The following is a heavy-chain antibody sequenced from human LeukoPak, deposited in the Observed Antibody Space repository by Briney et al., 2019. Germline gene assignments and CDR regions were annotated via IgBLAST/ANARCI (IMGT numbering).Heavy chain of an antibody. CDR1: GFTFSSYA. V-gene: IGHV3-30-3*01. CDR3: ARALLGYCSGGSCYSLKSYFGY. D-gene: IGHD2-15*01. J-gene: IGHJ4*02. Sequence: GGSLRLSCAASGFTFSSYAMHWVRQAPGKGLEWVAVISYDGSNKYYADSVKGRFTISRDNSKNTLYLQMNSLRAEDTAVYYCARALLGYCSGGSCYSLKSYFGYWGQGTLVTVSS. CDR2: ISYDGSNK.